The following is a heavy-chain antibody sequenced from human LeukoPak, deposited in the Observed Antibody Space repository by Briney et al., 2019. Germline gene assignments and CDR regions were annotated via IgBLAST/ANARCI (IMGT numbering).Heavy chain of an antibody. CDR2: IYYSGST. V-gene: IGHV4-59*01. CDR3: ARADTRIAANDY. D-gene: IGHD6-13*01. CDR1: GGSISSYY. Sequence: SETLSLTCTVSGGSISSYYWSWIRQPPGKGLEWIGYIYYSGSTNYNPSLKSRVTISVDTSKNQFSLKLSSVTAADTAVYYCARADTRIAANDYWGQGTLVTVSS. J-gene: IGHJ4*02.